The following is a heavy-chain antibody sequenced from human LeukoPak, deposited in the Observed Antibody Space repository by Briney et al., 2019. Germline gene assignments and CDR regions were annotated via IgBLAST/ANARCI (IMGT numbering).Heavy chain of an antibody. CDR2: ISYDGSNK. CDR3: ARGPRGALAVAGHFDY. J-gene: IGHJ4*02. V-gene: IGHV3-30*03. D-gene: IGHD6-19*01. CDR1: GFTFNNFG. Sequence: PGRSLRLSCAASGFTFNNFGMHWVRQAPGKGLEWVAVISYDGSNKYYADSVKGRFTISRDNSKNTLYLQVNSLRAEDTAVYYCARGPRGALAVAGHFDYWGQGTLVTVSS.